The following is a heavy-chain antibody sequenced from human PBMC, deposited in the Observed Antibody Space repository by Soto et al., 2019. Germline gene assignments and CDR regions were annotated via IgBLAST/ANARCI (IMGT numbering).Heavy chain of an antibody. D-gene: IGHD6-19*01. CDR2: ISSSSTTK. Sequence: GGSLRLSCAASGFTFNSYSMNWVRQAPGKGLEWVSYISSSSTTKYYTDSVEGRFTISRDNAKNSLYLQMNSRRDDDTAVYYCARPSSGWDNWFDPWGQGTLVTVSS. CDR3: ARPSSGWDNWFDP. CDR1: GFTFNSYS. V-gene: IGHV3-48*02. J-gene: IGHJ5*02.